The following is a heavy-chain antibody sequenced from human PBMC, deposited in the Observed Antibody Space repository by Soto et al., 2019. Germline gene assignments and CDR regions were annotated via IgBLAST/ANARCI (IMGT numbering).Heavy chain of an antibody. V-gene: IGHV4-39*01. CDR2: IYYSGST. J-gene: IGHJ3*02. CDR3: ARLYYDSSGYYYALAFDI. CDR1: GGSISSSSYY. D-gene: IGHD3-22*01. Sequence: QLQLQESGPGLVKPSETLSLTCTVSGGSISSSSYYWGWIRQPPGKGLEWIGSIYYSGSTYYNPSLKSRVTISVDTSKNQFSLKLSSVTAADTAVYYCARLYYDSSGYYYALAFDIWGQGTMVTVSS.